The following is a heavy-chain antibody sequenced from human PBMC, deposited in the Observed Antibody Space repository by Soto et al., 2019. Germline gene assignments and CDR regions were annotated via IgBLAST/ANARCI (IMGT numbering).Heavy chain of an antibody. J-gene: IGHJ6*02. V-gene: IGHV1-69*06. Sequence: GASVKVSCKASGGTFSTYGISWVRQAPGQGLEWLGGIVPGFGTTKYTQRFQDRVMITADKSTSTAYMEMAGLRSEDTAVYYCARGISHIVAEPGRDAMDVWGQGTTVTVSS. D-gene: IGHD2-2*01. CDR2: IVPGFGTT. CDR3: ARGISHIVAEPGRDAMDV. CDR1: GGTFSTYG.